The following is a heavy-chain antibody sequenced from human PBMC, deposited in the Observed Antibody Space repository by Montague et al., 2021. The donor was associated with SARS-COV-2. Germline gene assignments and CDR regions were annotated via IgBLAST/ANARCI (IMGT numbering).Heavy chain of an antibody. V-gene: IGHV4-34*01. CDR3: ERVRYYGSGTSLGMDV. CDR1: GGSFSGYY. D-gene: IGHD3-10*01. Sequence: SETLSLTCAVYGGSFSGYYWSWIRQPPGKGLEWIGEINHSGSTNYNPSLKSRVTISVDTSKNQFSLKLSSVTAADTAVYYCERVRYYGSGTSLGMDVGGQGTTVTVSS. CDR2: INHSGST. J-gene: IGHJ6*02.